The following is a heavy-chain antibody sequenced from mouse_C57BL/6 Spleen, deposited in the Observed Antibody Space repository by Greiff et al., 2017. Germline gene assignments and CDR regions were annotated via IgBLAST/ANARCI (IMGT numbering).Heavy chain of an antibody. CDR3: ARAITTVVATYYYAMDY. J-gene: IGHJ4*01. CDR2: IDPNRGGT. V-gene: IGHV1-72*01. Sequence: QVQLQQPGAELVKPGASVKLSCKASGYTFTSYWMHWVKKRPRRGLAWIGRIDPNRGGTKYNEKFTSKATLTVDKPSSTAYMQLSSLTSEDSAVYYCARAITTVVATYYYAMDYWGQGTSVTVSS. D-gene: IGHD1-1*01. CDR1: GYTFTSYW.